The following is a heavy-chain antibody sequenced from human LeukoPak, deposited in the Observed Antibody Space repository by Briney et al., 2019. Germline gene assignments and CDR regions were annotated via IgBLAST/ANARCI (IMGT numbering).Heavy chain of an antibody. V-gene: IGHV3-7*01. CDR1: GFTLCSYL. J-gene: IGHJ4*02. CDR2: IKQDGSEK. D-gene: IGHD6-19*01. Sequence: SGGAPRPSLAAPGFTLCSYLMRGGPQAPGEGVGWVANIKQDGSEKYYVDSVKGRFTISRDNAKNSLYLQMNSLRAEDTAVYYCARDPRYSSGSWGQGTLVTVSS. CDR3: ARDPRYSSGS.